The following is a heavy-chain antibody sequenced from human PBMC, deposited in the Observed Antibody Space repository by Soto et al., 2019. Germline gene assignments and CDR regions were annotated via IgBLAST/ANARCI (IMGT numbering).Heavy chain of an antibody. Sequence: SETLSLTCAVYGGSFSGSYWSWIRQPPGKGLEWIGEINPSGSTNYNPSLKSRVSISVDTSKNQFSLKLSSVTAADTSFYYCARGPPSYYYDSSGYYPIWGQGTLVTVS. CDR1: GGSFSGSY. D-gene: IGHD3-22*01. J-gene: IGHJ4*02. CDR3: ARGPPSYYYDSSGYYPI. V-gene: IGHV4-34*01. CDR2: INPSGST.